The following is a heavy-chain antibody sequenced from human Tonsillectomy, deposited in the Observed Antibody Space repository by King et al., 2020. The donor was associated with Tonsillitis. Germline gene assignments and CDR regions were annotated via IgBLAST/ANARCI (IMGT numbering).Heavy chain of an antibody. Sequence: TLKESGPTLVKPTQTLTLTCTFSGFSLSTSGVGVGWFRQPPGKALEWLALIYWNDDKRYNPSLKTRLTIAKDTSKDQVVLTMTNMDPVDTATYYCAQDSFVGGAADNWGQGTLVTVSS. J-gene: IGHJ4*02. CDR2: IYWNDDK. CDR3: AQDSFVGGAADN. CDR1: GFSLSTSGVG. V-gene: IGHV2-5*01. D-gene: IGHD1-26*01.